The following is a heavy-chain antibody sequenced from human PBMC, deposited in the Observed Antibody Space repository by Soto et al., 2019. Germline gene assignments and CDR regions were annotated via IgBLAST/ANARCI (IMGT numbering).Heavy chain of an antibody. J-gene: IGHJ6*02. CDR3: AKEEHEVAYCGGDCYSAGMDV. D-gene: IGHD2-21*02. V-gene: IGHV3-30*18. CDR2: ISYDGSNK. CDR1: GFTFSSYG. Sequence: QVQLVESGGGVVQPGRSLRLSCAASGFTFSSYGMHWVRQAPGKGLEWVAVISYDGSNKYYADSVKGRFTISRDNSKNTLYRQMNSLRAEDTAVYYCAKEEHEVAYCGGDCYSAGMDVWGQGTTVTVSS.